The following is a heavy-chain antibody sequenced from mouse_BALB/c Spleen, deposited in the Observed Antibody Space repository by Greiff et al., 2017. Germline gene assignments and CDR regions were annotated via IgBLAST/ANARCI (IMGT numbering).Heavy chain of an antibody. CDR3: ARAGYDGYYYAMDY. J-gene: IGHJ4*01. Sequence: EVKLMESGGGLVKPGGSLKLSCAASGFTFSSYAMSWVRQSPEKRLEWVAEISSGGSYTYYPDTVTGRFTISRDNAKNTLYLEMSSLRSEDTAMYYCARAGYDGYYYAMDYWGKGTSVTVSS. V-gene: IGHV5-9-4*01. CDR2: ISSGGSYT. CDR1: GFTFSSYA. D-gene: IGHD2-3*01.